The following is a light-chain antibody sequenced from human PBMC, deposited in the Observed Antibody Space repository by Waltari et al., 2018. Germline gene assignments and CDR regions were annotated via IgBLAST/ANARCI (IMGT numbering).Light chain of an antibody. CDR2: QDS. CDR3: QAWDSSTGVV. V-gene: IGLV3-1*01. Sequence: SYELTQPPSVSVSPGQTASITCSGDKLGDKYACWYQQKPGQSPVLVIDQDSKRPSGIPGRFSGSNSGNTATLTISGTQAMDEADYDCQAWDSSTGVVFGGGTKLTVL. J-gene: IGLJ2*01. CDR1: KLGDKY.